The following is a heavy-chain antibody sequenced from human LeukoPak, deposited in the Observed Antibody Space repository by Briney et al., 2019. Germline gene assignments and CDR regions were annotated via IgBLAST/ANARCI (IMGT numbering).Heavy chain of an antibody. V-gene: IGHV4-39*07. CDR3: VRDDRMNWFDP. CDR2: IYDGGNT. Sequence: TSETLSLTCTVSGGSIRSSVYYWGWVRQSPGKGLEWIGSIYDGGNTYFYPSLKSRATISMDTSKNHFSLRLSSVTAADTAIYYCVRDDRMNWFDPWGQGTLVSVSP. J-gene: IGHJ5*02. CDR1: GGSIRSSVYY.